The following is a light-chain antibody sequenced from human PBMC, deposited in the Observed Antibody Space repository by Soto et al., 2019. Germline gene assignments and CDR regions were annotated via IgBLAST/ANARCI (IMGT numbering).Light chain of an antibody. J-gene: IGLJ2*01. CDR3: SSYTSRSTLVV. CDR1: SSDVGGYNY. Sequence: QSALTQPASVSGSPGQSITISCTGTSSDVGGYNYVSWYQQHPGKAPKLMIYDVSNRPSGVSNRFSGSKSGNTASLTISGLQAEDEADYYCSSYTSRSTLVVFGGGTKVT. V-gene: IGLV2-14*01. CDR2: DVS.